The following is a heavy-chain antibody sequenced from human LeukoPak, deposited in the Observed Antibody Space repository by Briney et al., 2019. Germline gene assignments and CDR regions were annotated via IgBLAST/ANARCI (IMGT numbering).Heavy chain of an antibody. CDR2: IYHSGST. V-gene: IGHV4-38-2*02. Sequence: PSETLSLTCTVSGYSISSGYYWGWIRQPPGKGLEWIGSIYHSGSTYYNPSLKSRVTISVDTSKNQFSLKLSSVTAADTAVYYCASSLVADTAMVTFFDYWGQGTLVTVSS. J-gene: IGHJ4*02. D-gene: IGHD5-18*01. CDR1: GYSISSGYY. CDR3: ASSLVADTAMVTFFDY.